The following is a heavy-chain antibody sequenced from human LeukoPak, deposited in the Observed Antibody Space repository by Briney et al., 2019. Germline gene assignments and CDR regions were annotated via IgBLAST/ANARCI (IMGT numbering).Heavy chain of an antibody. CDR3: ARDLPITMVRGVKQGWFDP. J-gene: IGHJ5*02. CDR2: IKQDGSEK. V-gene: IGHV3-7*03. CDR1: GFTFSNYW. D-gene: IGHD3-10*01. Sequence: GGSLRLSCAASGFTFSNYWMNWVRQAPGKGLEWVANIKQDGSEKYYVDSVKGRFTISRDNAKNSPYLQMNSLRAEDTAVYYCARDLPITMVRGVKQGWFDPWGQGTLVPVSS.